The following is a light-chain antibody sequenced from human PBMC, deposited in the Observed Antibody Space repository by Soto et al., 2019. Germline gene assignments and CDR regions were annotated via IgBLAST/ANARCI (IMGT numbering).Light chain of an antibody. CDR3: LPHNAYPRT. Sequence: DIQMTQSPSSLSASVGDRVTITCRASQGIGNDLAWYQQKPGKAPKRLMYATSTLQPGVPSRFSGSGSGTEFTLTISSLQPEDFATYYCLPHNAYPRTFGQGTKVEIK. J-gene: IGKJ1*01. CDR1: QGIGND. V-gene: IGKV1-17*01. CDR2: ATS.